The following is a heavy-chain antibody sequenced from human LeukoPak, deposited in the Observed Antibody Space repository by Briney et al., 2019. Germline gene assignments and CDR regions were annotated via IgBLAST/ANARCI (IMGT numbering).Heavy chain of an antibody. CDR1: GFTFTPYW. Sequence: KSGGSLRLSCAASGFTFTPYWMSWVRQAPGKGLEWIGSLYYSGNTYYNPSLKSRVTISVDTSKNQLSLKLSSVTAADTAVYFCARHCSSDSCYWFDPWGQGTLVTVSS. D-gene: IGHD2-15*01. CDR2: LYYSGNT. J-gene: IGHJ5*02. V-gene: IGHV4-39*01. CDR3: ARHCSSDSCYWFDP.